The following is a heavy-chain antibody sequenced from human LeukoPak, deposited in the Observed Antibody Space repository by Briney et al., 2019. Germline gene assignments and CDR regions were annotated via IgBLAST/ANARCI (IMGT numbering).Heavy chain of an antibody. CDR2: IIPIFGTA. Sequence: SVKVSCKASGGTFSSYAISWVRQAPGQGLEWMGGIIPIFGTANYAQKFQGRVTITADESTSTAYMELSSPRSEDTAVYYCASGCSSTSCSDYMDVWGKGTTVTVSS. CDR1: GGTFSSYA. V-gene: IGHV1-69*13. CDR3: ASGCSSTSCSDYMDV. J-gene: IGHJ6*03. D-gene: IGHD2-2*01.